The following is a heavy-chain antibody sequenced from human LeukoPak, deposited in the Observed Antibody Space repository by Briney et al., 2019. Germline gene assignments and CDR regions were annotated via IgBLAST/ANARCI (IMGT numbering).Heavy chain of an antibody. V-gene: IGHV3-23*01. D-gene: IGHD1-26*01. CDR1: GFTFTSYA. CDR3: AKDRSGSLGSFDS. CDR2: ISGSGATT. J-gene: IGHJ4*02. Sequence: GGSLRLSCAASGFTFTSYATNWVRQAPGKALEWVSSISGSGATTSYADSVRGRFTISRDNSNSSMFLEMNSLRVEDTAVFYFAKDRSGSLGSFDSWGQGTLVTVSS.